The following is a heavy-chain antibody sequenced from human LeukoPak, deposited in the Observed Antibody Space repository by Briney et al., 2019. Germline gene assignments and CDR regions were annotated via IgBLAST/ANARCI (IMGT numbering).Heavy chain of an antibody. Sequence: GGSLRLSCAASGFTFSSYAMSWVRQAPGKGLEWVSLINDSGGNTYYADSVQGRFTISRDNSKNTLFLQMSSLRAEDTAVYYCAKTSAGIRGGYFDYWGQGTLVTVSS. D-gene: IGHD3-10*01. CDR1: GFTFSSYA. J-gene: IGHJ4*02. CDR2: INDSGGNT. CDR3: AKTSAGIRGGYFDY. V-gene: IGHV3-23*01.